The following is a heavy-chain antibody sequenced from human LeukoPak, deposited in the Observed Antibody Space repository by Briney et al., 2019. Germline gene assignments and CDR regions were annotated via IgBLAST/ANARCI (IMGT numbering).Heavy chain of an antibody. CDR3: ARHGLKQQLAQYYFDY. D-gene: IGHD6-13*01. CDR2: IYPGDSDT. J-gene: IGHJ4*02. V-gene: IGHV5-51*07. Sequence: GESLKISCKGSGYSFTSYWIGWVHQMPGKGLEWMGIIYPGDSDTRYSPSFQGQVTISADKSISTAYLQWSSLKASDTTMYYCARHGLKQQLAQYYFDYWGQGTLVTVSS. CDR1: GYSFTSYW.